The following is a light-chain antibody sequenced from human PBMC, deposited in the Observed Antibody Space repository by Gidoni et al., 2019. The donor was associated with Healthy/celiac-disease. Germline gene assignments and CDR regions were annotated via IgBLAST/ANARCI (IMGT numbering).Light chain of an antibody. V-gene: IGKV3-20*01. CDR3: QQYGSSHPKT. CDR1: QSVSSSY. J-gene: IGKJ1*01. Sequence: EIVLTQSPRTLSLSPGERATLSCRASQSVSSSYLAWYQQKPGQAPRLLIYGASSRATGIPDRCSGSGSGTDFTLTISRLEPEDFAGYYCQQYGSSHPKTFGQGTKVEIK. CDR2: GAS.